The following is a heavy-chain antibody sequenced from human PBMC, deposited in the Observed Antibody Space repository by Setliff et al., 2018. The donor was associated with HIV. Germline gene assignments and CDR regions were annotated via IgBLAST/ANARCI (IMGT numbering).Heavy chain of an antibody. CDR3: AREVRGPEGIAATDTGDY. V-gene: IGHV3-74*01. CDR1: GSTFSSYW. J-gene: IGHJ4*02. CDR2: INSDGSST. Sequence: GGSLRLSCAASGSTFSSYWMHWVRQAPGKGLVWVSRINSDGSSTSYADSVKGRFTVSRDNSKNTLYLQMNSLRGEDTAVYYCAREVRGPEGIAATDTGDYWGQGTLVTVSS. D-gene: IGHD6-13*01.